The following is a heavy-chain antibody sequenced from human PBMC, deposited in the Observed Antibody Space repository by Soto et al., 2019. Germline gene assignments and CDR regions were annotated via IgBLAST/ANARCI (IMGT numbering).Heavy chain of an antibody. CDR1: GFTFSDYY. D-gene: IGHD6-13*01. CDR2: ISSSSSYT. Sequence: GGSLRLSCAASGFTFSDYYMSWIRQAPGKGLEWVSYISSSSSYTNYADSVKGRFTISRDNAKNSLYLQMNSLRAEDTAVYYCARATYSSSWYVDWGQGTLVTVAS. CDR3: ARATYSSSWYVD. V-gene: IGHV3-11*06. J-gene: IGHJ4*02.